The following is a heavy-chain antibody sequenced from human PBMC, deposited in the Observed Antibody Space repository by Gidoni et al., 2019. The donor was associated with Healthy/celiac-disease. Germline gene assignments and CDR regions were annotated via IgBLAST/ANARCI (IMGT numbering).Heavy chain of an antibody. CDR1: GFTFSSYA. CDR2: ISGSGGST. Sequence: EVQLLESGGGLVQPGGSLRLSCAASGFTFSSYAMSWVRQAPGKGLEWVSAISGSGGSTYYADSVKGRFTISRDNSKNTLYLQMNSLRAEDTAVYYCAKEDALPGIAAATSGAFDIWGQGTMVTVSS. CDR3: AKEDALPGIAAATSGAFDI. V-gene: IGHV3-23*01. D-gene: IGHD6-13*01. J-gene: IGHJ3*02.